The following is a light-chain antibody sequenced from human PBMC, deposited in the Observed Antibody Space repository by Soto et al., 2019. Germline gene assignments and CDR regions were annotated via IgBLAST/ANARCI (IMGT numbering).Light chain of an antibody. CDR2: EVN. V-gene: IGLV2-14*01. CDR3: SSYTTRDTWV. Sequence: QSALTQPASVSGSPGQSITISCTGTSSDVGGYNHVSWYQQYPGKAPKVKIYEVNNRPSGVSNRFSGSESGNTASLTISGLQPEDEADYYCSSYTTRDTWVFGGGTKLTVL. J-gene: IGLJ3*02. CDR1: SSDVGGYNH.